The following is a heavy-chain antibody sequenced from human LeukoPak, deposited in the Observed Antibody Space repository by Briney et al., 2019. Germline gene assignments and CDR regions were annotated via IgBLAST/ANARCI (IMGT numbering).Heavy chain of an antibody. D-gene: IGHD2-2*02. CDR3: AKDLASIPFAY. J-gene: IGHJ4*02. CDR2: VRDDGSKK. CDR1: GFTFSSYE. Sequence: PGGSLRLSCAASGFTFSSYEMNWGRQAPGKGLEWVAFVRDDGSKKYYTNSVKGRFTISRDNSKNTLYLQMNSLRAEHTAVYYCAKDLASIPFAYWGQGTLVTVSS. V-gene: IGHV3-30*02.